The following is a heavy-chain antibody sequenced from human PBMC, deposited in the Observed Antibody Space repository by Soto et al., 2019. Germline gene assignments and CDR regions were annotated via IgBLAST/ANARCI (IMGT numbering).Heavy chain of an antibody. D-gene: IGHD3-22*01. V-gene: IGHV1-69*01. CDR1: GDTFSSYA. Sequence: QVQLVQSGAEVKKPGSSVKVSCKASGDTFSSYAINWVRQAPGQGLEWMGGIIPMFGTANYAQKFKGRVTMTARESPSTVYMELSSLRSEDTAVYYCARVGPAHYYDSSGYYSPLDYWGQGTLVTVSS. CDR2: IIPMFGTA. CDR3: ARVGPAHYYDSSGYYSPLDY. J-gene: IGHJ4*02.